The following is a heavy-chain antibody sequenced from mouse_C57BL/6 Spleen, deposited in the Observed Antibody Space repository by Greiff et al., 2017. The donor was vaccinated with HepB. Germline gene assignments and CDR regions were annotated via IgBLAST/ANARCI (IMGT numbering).Heavy chain of an antibody. Sequence: DVKLVESGGGLVKPGGSLKLSCAASGFTFSSYAMSWVRQTPEKRLEWVATISDGGSYTYYPDNVKGRFTISRDNAKNNLYLQMSHLKSEDTAMYYCAGGYYYGSSPWFAYWGQGTLVTVSA. D-gene: IGHD1-1*01. V-gene: IGHV5-4*03. J-gene: IGHJ3*01. CDR2: ISDGGSYT. CDR3: AGGYYYGSSPWFAY. CDR1: GFTFSSYA.